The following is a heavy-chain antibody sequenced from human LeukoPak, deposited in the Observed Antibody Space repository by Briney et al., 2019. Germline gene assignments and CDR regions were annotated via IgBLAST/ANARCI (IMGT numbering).Heavy chain of an antibody. CDR2: ISGSGGTT. CDR1: GFTFSKYG. Sequence: GGTLRLSCAASGFTFSKYGMSWVRQAPGKGLEWVSVISGSGGTTYYADSVKGRFSISRDNSNNTLYLQMNSLRAEDTAVYYCAKMGTYYDILTGYPYGDYWGQGTLVTVSS. V-gene: IGHV3-23*01. D-gene: IGHD3-9*01. CDR3: AKMGTYYDILTGYPYGDY. J-gene: IGHJ4*02.